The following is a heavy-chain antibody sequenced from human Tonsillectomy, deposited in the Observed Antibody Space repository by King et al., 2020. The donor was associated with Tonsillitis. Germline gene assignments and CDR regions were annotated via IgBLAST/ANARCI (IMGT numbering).Heavy chain of an antibody. CDR3: PKDRAEGAIMNRPNYFGY. CDR2: IRYDGNSK. Sequence: VQLVESGGGVVQPGGSLRLYCAASGFTFSSYAMHWVRQGPGKGLEWVAFIRYDGNSKYYADSVKGRITISRDNSKNTLYLQMNSLRPEDTAVYYCPKDRAEGAIMNRPNYFGYRGQGTIVTVAS. V-gene: IGHV3-30*02. CDR1: GFTFSSYA. J-gene: IGHJ4*02. D-gene: IGHD1-14*01.